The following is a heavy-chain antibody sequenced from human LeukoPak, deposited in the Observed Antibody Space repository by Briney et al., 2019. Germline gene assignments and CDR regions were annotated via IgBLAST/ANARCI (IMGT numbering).Heavy chain of an antibody. Sequence: ASVNASCKASLYRLISYYIHWVRQAPGQGRAGMGLINPSNSGITYAQKFQGRVSMTRDTSTRTFYMELRSLRSEDTAIYFCARDQYSSAGSCPNGFDIWGQGTLVTVSS. CDR2: INPSNSGI. V-gene: IGHV1-46*03. CDR1: LYRLISYY. CDR3: ARDQYSSAGSCPNGFDI. J-gene: IGHJ3*02. D-gene: IGHD2-15*01.